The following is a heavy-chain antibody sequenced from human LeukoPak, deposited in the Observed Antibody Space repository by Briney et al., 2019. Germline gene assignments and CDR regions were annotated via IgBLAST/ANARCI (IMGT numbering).Heavy chain of an antibody. Sequence: ASVKVSCKASGYTVTSYYMHWVRQAPGQGLEWMAILNPSGGSSNYAQKFQGRATMTRDTSTSTVYMELSSLRSEDTAVYYCARGYDFWSGYFDYWGQGTLVTVSS. CDR2: LNPSGGSS. V-gene: IGHV1-46*01. J-gene: IGHJ4*02. CDR3: ARGYDFWSGYFDY. CDR1: GYTVTSYY. D-gene: IGHD3-3*01.